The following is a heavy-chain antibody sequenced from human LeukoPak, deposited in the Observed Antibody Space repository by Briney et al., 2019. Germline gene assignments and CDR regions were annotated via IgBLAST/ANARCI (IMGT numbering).Heavy chain of an antibody. D-gene: IGHD6-13*01. CDR1: GFTFSSYD. Sequence: GGSLRLSCAASGFTFSSYDMSWVRQAPGEGLEWVSFIRSDGGSTLYADSVKGRFTISRDNSKNTLYAEMTSLRAEDTAVYYCATLASGYSSPFDYWGQGTLVTVSS. CDR2: IRSDGGST. V-gene: IGHV3-23*01. J-gene: IGHJ4*02. CDR3: ATLASGYSSPFDY.